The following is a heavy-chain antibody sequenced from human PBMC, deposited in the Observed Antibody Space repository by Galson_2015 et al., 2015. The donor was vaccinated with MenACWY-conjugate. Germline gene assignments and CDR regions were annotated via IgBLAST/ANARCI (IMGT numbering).Heavy chain of an antibody. D-gene: IGHD1-26*01. CDR3: VREYRGGSFDY. V-gene: IGHV1-46*01. CDR2: IRPSGDDGT. J-gene: IGHJ4*02. CDR1: GYTFTTYS. Sequence: SVKVSCKASGYTFTTYSMHWVRQAPGQGLEWMGIIRPSGDDGTTYAQKFQGRVTMTRDTSTSTVYMDLSSLRSEDTAVYYCVREYRGGSFDYWGQGPLVTVSS.